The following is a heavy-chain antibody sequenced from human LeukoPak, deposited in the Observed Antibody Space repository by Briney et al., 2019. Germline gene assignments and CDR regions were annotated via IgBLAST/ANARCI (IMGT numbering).Heavy chain of an antibody. D-gene: IGHD1-26*01. V-gene: IGHV4-59*01. CDR2: IYYSGCT. CDR1: GGSISTYY. CDR3: ARAALTMGATNFDY. Sequence: SETLSLTCTVSGGSISTYYWSWIRQPPGKGLEWIGYIYYSGCTNHNPSLKSRLTISMDASKNQFSLKLSSVTAADTAVYYCARAALTMGATNFDYWGQGTLVTASS. J-gene: IGHJ4*02.